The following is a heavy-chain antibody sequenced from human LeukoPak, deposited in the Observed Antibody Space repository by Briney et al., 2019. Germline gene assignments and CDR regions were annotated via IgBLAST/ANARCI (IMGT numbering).Heavy chain of an antibody. J-gene: IGHJ4*02. Sequence: PGGSLRLSCATSGFTFSSYSMNWVRQAPGKGLEWVSCISSSSSYIYYTDSVKGRFTISRDNAKNSLTLQMNSLRAEDTAVYYCARDLKYYDSSGFDYWGQGTLVTDSS. D-gene: IGHD3-22*01. CDR2: ISSSSSYI. CDR3: ARDLKYYDSSGFDY. V-gene: IGHV3-21*01. CDR1: GFTFSSYS.